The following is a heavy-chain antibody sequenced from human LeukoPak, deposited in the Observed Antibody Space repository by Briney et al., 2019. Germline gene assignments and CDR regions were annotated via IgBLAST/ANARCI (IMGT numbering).Heavy chain of an antibody. J-gene: IGHJ4*02. Sequence: PGGPLRLSCAASGFTFNTYWMSWVRQTPGKGLEWVANIKQDGSEKYYVDSVKGRFTISRDNAKNSLYLQMNSLRAEDTAVYYCARNGFASAINSWGQGTLVTVSS. CDR1: GFTFNTYW. V-gene: IGHV3-7*01. CDR2: IKQDGSEK. D-gene: IGHD2-21*02. CDR3: ARNGFASAINS.